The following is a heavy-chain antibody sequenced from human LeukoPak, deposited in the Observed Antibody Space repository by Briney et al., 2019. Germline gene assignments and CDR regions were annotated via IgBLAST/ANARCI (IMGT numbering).Heavy chain of an antibody. J-gene: IGHJ4*02. V-gene: IGHV4-59*01. CDR2: IYYSGST. Sequence: PSETLSLTCTVSGGSISSYYWSWIRQPPGKGLEWIGYIYYSGSTNYNPSLKSRVTISVDTSKNQFSLKLSSVTAADTAVYYCARRVANGSGSKGGFDYWGQGTLVTVSS. CDR3: ARRVANGSGSKGGFDY. D-gene: IGHD3-10*01. CDR1: GGSISSYY.